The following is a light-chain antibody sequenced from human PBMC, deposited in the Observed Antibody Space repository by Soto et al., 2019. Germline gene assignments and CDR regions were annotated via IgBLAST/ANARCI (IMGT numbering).Light chain of an antibody. V-gene: IGKV3-11*01. CDR2: DAS. J-gene: IGKJ1*01. CDR3: QQRDIWPWT. Sequence: DIVLTQSPATLSLSPGERATLSCWASQSVNRYLVWYQQKPGQAPRLLMYDASKRATDIPARFSGSGSGTDFTLTISSLGPEDFAVYYCQQRDIWPWTFGQGTKVDIK. CDR1: QSVNRY.